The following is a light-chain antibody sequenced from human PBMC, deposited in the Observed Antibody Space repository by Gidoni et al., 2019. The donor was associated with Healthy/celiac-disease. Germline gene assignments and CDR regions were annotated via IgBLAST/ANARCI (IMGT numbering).Light chain of an antibody. Sequence: HSALTQHASVSGSPGQSLTISCTGTSSDVGGYNSVSWYQQHPGKAPKLMIYDVSNRPSGVSNRFSGSKSGNTASLTISGLQAEDEADYYCSSYTSSSTLVVFGGGTKLTVL. J-gene: IGLJ2*01. CDR3: SSYTSSSTLVV. CDR1: SSDVGGYNS. CDR2: DVS. V-gene: IGLV2-14*01.